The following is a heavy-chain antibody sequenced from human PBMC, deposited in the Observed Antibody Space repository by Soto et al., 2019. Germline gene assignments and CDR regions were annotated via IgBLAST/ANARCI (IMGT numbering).Heavy chain of an antibody. CDR1: GYSFTSFG. CDR2: ISAYNGNT. CDR3: ARGGRAGALFAY. D-gene: IGHD1-26*01. V-gene: IGHV1-18*01. J-gene: IGHJ4*02. Sequence: ASVKVSCKASGYSFTSFGISWMRQAPGQGLEWVGWISAYNGNTNYAQKLQGRVTMTTDTSTSTVYMELRSLRSDDTAVYYCARGGRAGALFAYWGQGTLVTSPQ.